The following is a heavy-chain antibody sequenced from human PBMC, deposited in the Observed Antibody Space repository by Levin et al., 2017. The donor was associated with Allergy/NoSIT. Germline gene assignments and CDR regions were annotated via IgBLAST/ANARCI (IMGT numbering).Heavy chain of an antibody. V-gene: IGHV3-33*01. J-gene: IGHJ6*02. CDR1: GFSIKNYG. CDR3: ARDRWELLSDYYGMDV. D-gene: IGHD1-26*01. Sequence: GGSLRLSCVASGFSIKNYGMHWVRQSPGKGLEGVAVIWYGGNNRQYADSVKGRFIVSGENAKNTVYLEMNNLGADDTAVYYCARDRWELLSDYYGMDVWGQGTTVTVSS. CDR2: IWYGGNNR.